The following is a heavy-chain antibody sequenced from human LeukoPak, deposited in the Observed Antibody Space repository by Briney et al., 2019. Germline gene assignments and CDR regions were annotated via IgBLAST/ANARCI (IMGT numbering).Heavy chain of an antibody. V-gene: IGHV5-51*01. Sequence: LGESLQISCKGSGSSFTSYWIGWVRQLPGKGLEWMGIIYPGDSDTRYSPSFQGQVTISADKSISTAYLQWSSLKASDTAMYYCARHGAILTGYGDYWGQGTLVTVSS. J-gene: IGHJ4*02. CDR1: GSSFTSYW. CDR2: IYPGDSDT. D-gene: IGHD3-9*01. CDR3: ARHGAILTGYGDY.